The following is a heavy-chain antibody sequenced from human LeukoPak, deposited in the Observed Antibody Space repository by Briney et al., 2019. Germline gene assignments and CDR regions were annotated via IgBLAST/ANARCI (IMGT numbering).Heavy chain of an antibody. Sequence: GGSLRLSCAASGFTFSSYAMTWVRQAPGKGLEWVSGVSGSGGSTYYADSVKGRFTISRDNSKNTLPLQMSSLRAEDTAVYYCAKNSGMGGGAFDIWGQGTMVTVSS. V-gene: IGHV3-23*01. CDR3: AKNSGMGGGAFDI. D-gene: IGHD1-26*01. J-gene: IGHJ3*02. CDR1: GFTFSSYA. CDR2: VSGSGGST.